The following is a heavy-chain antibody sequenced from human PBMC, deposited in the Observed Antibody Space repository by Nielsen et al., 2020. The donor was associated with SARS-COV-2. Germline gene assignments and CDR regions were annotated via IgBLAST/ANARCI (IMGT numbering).Heavy chain of an antibody. Sequence: SETLSLTCTDSGGSISSYYWSWIRQPPGKGLERIGYIYYSGSTYYNPSLKSRVTISVDTSKNQFSLKLSSVTAADTAVYYCARVTVTHTHDEYFQHWGQGTLVTVSS. CDR3: ARVTVTHTHDEYFQH. J-gene: IGHJ1*01. D-gene: IGHD4-17*01. V-gene: IGHV4-59*06. CDR2: IYYSGST. CDR1: GGSISSYY.